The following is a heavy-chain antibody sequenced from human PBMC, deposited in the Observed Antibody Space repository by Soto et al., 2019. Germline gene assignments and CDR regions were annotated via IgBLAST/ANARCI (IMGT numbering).Heavy chain of an antibody. CDR3: ARGCDPNSWSWSSTSCYSQDAFDI. V-gene: IGHV1-18*01. D-gene: IGHD2-2*02. Sequence: QVQLVQSGAEVKKPWASVKVSCTASGYTFTSYGISWVRQAPGQGLEWMGWISAYNGNTTYAQKLQGRVTMTTDTSTSPADRELRSLRSDDTAVYYCARGCDPNSWSWSSTSCYSQDAFDIWGQGTMVTVSS. CDR1: GYTFTSYG. CDR2: ISAYNGNT. J-gene: IGHJ3*02.